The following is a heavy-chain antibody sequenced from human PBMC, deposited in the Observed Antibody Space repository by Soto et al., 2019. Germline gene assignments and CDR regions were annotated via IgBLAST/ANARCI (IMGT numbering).Heavy chain of an antibody. Sequence: PGGSLRLSCAASGFTFSSYGMHWVRQAPGKGLEWVAVIWYDGSNKYYADSVKGRFTISRDNSKNTLYLQMNSLRAEDTAVYYCARDGRPMLAVAVTGYFDYWGRGTLVTVSS. CDR2: IWYDGSNK. CDR3: ARDGRPMLAVAVTGYFDY. CDR1: GFTFSSYG. J-gene: IGHJ4*02. V-gene: IGHV3-33*01. D-gene: IGHD6-19*01.